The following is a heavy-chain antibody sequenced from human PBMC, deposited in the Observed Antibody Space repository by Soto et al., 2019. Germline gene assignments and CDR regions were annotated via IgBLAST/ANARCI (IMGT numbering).Heavy chain of an antibody. J-gene: IGHJ6*01. D-gene: IGHD3-16*01. V-gene: IGHV3-74*01. CDR2: ISSYGSDT. CDR3: ASNYAYAEGYYWYGIDV. CDR1: GFTFSRYW. Sequence: GGSLRLSCAASGFTFSRYWMHWVRQAPGKGLVWVSRISSYGSDTHYADSVKGRFTISRDNAKNTLYLQMNSLRADDTAVYYCASNYAYAEGYYWYGIDVWGQGTTVTSPQ.